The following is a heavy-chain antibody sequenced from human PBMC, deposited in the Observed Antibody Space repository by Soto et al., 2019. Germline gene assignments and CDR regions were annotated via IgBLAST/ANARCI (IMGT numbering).Heavy chain of an antibody. CDR2: INPSGGST. Sequence: ASVKVSCKASGGTFTSYYMHWVQQAPGQGLEWMGIINPSGGSTSYAQKFQGRVTMTRDTSTSTVYMELSSLRSEDTAVYYCARSMEGELLYPFGDYWGQGTLVTVSS. D-gene: IGHD3-10*01. CDR1: GGTFTSYY. J-gene: IGHJ4*02. V-gene: IGHV1-46*01. CDR3: ARSMEGELLYPFGDY.